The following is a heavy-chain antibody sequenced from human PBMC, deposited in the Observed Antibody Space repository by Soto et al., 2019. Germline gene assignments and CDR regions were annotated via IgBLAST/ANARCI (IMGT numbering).Heavy chain of an antibody. V-gene: IGHV3-9*01. Sequence: GGSLRLSCAASGFTFDDYAMHWVRQAPGKGLEWVSGISWNSGSIGYADSVKGRFTISRDNAKNSLYLQMNSLRAEDTALYYCAKGGSYDILTGWYFDYWGQGTLVTVSS. CDR3: AKGGSYDILTGWYFDY. D-gene: IGHD3-9*01. CDR1: GFTFDDYA. J-gene: IGHJ4*02. CDR2: ISWNSGSI.